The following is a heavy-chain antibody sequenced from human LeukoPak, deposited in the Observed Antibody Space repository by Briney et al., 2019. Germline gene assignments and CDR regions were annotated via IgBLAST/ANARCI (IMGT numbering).Heavy chain of an antibody. D-gene: IGHD4-17*01. J-gene: IGHJ6*04. V-gene: IGHV1-69*05. CDR1: GGTFSSYA. CDR2: IIPIFGTA. Sequence: SVKVSYKASGGTFSSYAISWVGQAPGQGVEWMGGIIPIFGTANYAQKFQGRVTITTDESTSTAYMELSSLRSEDTAVYYCARVKGRAGLRTLSTGAMDVWGKGTTVTVSS. CDR3: ARVKGRAGLRTLSTGAMDV.